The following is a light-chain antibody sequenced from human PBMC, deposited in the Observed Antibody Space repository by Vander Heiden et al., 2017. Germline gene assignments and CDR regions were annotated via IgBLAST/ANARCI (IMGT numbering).Light chain of an antibody. CDR3: SLSGNGGSHHLV. CDR2: VDS. V-gene: IGLV3-21*03. J-gene: IGLJ3*02. Sequence: YVQTKPPSLSVAPPKTARFTCGGNNIGSKNVQWYQQKPGQAPVLVVSVDSGQHTRVPERFSLSKSGSAPTRTTRRVDARDDAVYFSSLSGNGGSHHLVFGGGTKLTVL. CDR1: NIGSKN.